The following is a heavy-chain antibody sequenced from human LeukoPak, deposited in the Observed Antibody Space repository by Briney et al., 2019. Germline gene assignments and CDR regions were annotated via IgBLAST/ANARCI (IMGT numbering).Heavy chain of an antibody. J-gene: IGHJ4*02. Sequence: GGSLRLSCAASGFTFSSYAINWVRQAPGKGLEWVSGITGSGFGTYYADSVKGRFTISRDNSKNTLYLQMNSLRAEDTAVYYCAREYCSSTSCYYYFDYWGQGTLVTVSS. V-gene: IGHV3-23*01. CDR1: GFTFSSYA. CDR2: ITGSGFGT. CDR3: AREYCSSTSCYYYFDY. D-gene: IGHD2-2*01.